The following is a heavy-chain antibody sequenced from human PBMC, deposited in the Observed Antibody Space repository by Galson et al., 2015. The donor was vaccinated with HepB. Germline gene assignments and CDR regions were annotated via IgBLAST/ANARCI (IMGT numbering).Heavy chain of an antibody. Sequence: ETLSLTCTVSGGSISTDNWWSWVRQTPGKGLEWIGNIYYSGSASYNPSLKSRVTMSVDTSKNQFSLKLSSVTAADTTVYYCARVLRYSFYMDVWGKGTTVTVSS. CDR1: GGSISTDNW. D-gene: IGHD2-15*01. V-gene: IGHV4-39*01. CDR2: IYYSGSA. CDR3: ARVLRYSFYMDV. J-gene: IGHJ6*03.